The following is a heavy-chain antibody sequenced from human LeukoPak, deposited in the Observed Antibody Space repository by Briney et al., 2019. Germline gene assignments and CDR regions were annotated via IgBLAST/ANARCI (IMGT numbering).Heavy chain of an antibody. V-gene: IGHV4-59*08. Sequence: SETLSLTCTVSGGSISSYYWSWIRQPPGKGLEWIGYIYYSGSTNYSPSLKSRVTISVDTSKNQFSLKLSSVTAADTAVYYCARSSRGDSLYYFDYWGQGTLVTVSS. CDR3: ARSSRGDSLYYFDY. CDR2: IYYSGST. CDR1: GGSISSYY. J-gene: IGHJ4*02. D-gene: IGHD2-21*02.